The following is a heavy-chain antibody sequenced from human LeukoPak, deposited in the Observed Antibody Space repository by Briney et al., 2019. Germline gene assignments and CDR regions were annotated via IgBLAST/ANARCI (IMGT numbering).Heavy chain of an antibody. CDR3: ARNFEEYCGGDCYRPTAGMDV. D-gene: IGHD2-21*02. J-gene: IGHJ6*02. CDR1: GFTFSSYA. V-gene: IGHV3-30-3*01. Sequence: GRSLRLSCAASGFTFSSYAMHWVRQAPGKGLEWVADISYDGSNKYYADSVKGRFTISRDIPKNTLYLQVNSLRAEDTALYYCARNFEEYCGGDCYRPTAGMDVWGQGTTVTVSS. CDR2: ISYDGSNK.